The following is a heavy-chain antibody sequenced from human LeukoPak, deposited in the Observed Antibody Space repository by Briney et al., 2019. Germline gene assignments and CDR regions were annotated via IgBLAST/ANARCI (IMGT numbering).Heavy chain of an antibody. D-gene: IGHD4-11*01. J-gene: IGHJ4*02. CDR3: ARDDSDFAY. Sequence: SETLSLTCTVSDYSISSGFYWGWIRQPLGKGLEWLGSIHHSGTTHYNPSLMSRVTISVDTSKNHISLKVTSVTASDTAVYYCARDDSDFAYWGQGTLVTVSS. CDR2: IHHSGTT. CDR1: DYSISSGFY. V-gene: IGHV4-38-2*02.